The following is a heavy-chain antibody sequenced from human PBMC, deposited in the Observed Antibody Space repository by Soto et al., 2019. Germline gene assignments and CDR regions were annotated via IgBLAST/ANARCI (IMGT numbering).Heavy chain of an antibody. CDR2: IGTAGDT. V-gene: IGHV3-13*01. Sequence: GGSLRLSCAASGFTFSSYDMHWVRQATGKGLEWVSAIGTAGDTYYPGSVKGRFTISRENAKNSLYLQMNSLRAEDTAVYYCAREVSLSSGNWFDPWGQGTLVTVSS. CDR3: AREVSLSSGNWFDP. CDR1: GFTFSSYD. D-gene: IGHD6-25*01. J-gene: IGHJ5*02.